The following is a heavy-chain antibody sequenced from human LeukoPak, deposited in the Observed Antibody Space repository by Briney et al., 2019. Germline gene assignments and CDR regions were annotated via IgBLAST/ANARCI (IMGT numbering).Heavy chain of an antibody. CDR2: ISSSSSTI. D-gene: IGHD2-2*01. CDR3: AKGTDCSSTSCYFYFDY. V-gene: IGHV3-48*01. J-gene: IGHJ4*02. Sequence: PGGSLRLSCAASGFTFSSYSMNWVRQAPGKGLEWVSYISSSSSTIYYADSVKGRFTISRDNAKNSLYLQMNSLRAEDTAVYYCAKGTDCSSTSCYFYFDYWGQGTLVTVSS. CDR1: GFTFSSYS.